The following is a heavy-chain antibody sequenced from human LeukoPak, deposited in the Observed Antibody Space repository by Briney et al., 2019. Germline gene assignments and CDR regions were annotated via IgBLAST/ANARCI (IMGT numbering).Heavy chain of an antibody. CDR2: TFYRSKWTY. D-gene: IGHD5-24*01. V-gene: IGHV6-1*01. CDR1: GDSVSSNSVA. Sequence: SQTLSLTCAISGDSVSSNSVAWNWIRQSPSRGLEWLGRTFYRSKWTYDYAVSVKSRIVVKPDTSKNQFSLQLNSMTPEDTAVYYCVCEEIIKRFDYWGQGTQVTVSS. CDR3: VCEEIIKRFDY. J-gene: IGHJ4*02.